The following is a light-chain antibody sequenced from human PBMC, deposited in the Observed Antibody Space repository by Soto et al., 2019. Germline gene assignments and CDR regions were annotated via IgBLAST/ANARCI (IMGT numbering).Light chain of an antibody. J-gene: IGLJ1*01. CDR2: EVS. Sequence: QSVLTQPASVSGSPGQSITISCTGTSSDVGGYNYVSWYQQHPGKAPKLMIYEVSNRPSGVSNRFSGSKSGNTASLTISGLQAEDEADYYCSSFTSSSARVFPTWTKGTVL. CDR1: SSDVGGYNY. V-gene: IGLV2-14*01. CDR3: SSFTSSSARV.